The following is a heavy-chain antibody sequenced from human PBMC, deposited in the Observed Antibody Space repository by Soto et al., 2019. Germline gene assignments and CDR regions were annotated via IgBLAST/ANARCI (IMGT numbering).Heavy chain of an antibody. Sequence: QVQLVESGGGVVQPGRSLRLSCAASGFIFSNYAIHWVRQAPGKGLEWGSVISYDGNKKYYAESVQGRFTISRDDSRNPRYLQMNSLRVEDTAVYYCVRDREGGDNVPDYWGQGTLVIVSS. CDR1: GFIFSNYA. D-gene: IGHD4-17*01. CDR2: ISYDGNKK. V-gene: IGHV3-30*14. CDR3: VRDREGGDNVPDY. J-gene: IGHJ4*02.